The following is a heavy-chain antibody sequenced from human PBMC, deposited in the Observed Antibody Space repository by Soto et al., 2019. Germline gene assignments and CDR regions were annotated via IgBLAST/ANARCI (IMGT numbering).Heavy chain of an antibody. CDR3: GRDNMIQLWPPSSVDS. V-gene: IGHV3-30*04. D-gene: IGHD5-18*01. CDR2: ISYDGTSK. CDR1: GLSFRSYA. J-gene: IGHJ4*02. Sequence: HPGGSLRLACQVSGLSFRSYAIHWVLQAPGNGLEWVAVISYDGTSKYYGESVRGRFTISRDDSKNTVYLQMNSLSGEDTDNYYCGRDNMIQLWPPSSVDSWGQGALVTVSS.